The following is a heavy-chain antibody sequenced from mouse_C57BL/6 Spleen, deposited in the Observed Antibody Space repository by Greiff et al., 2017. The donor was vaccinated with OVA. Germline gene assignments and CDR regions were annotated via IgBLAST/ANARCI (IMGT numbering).Heavy chain of an antibody. D-gene: IGHD1-1*01. J-gene: IGHJ1*03. V-gene: IGHV5-6*01. CDR1: GFTFSSYG. CDR3: ARPSITTVVADWYFDV. CDR2: ISSGGSYT. Sequence: EVQLVESGGDLVKPGGSLKLSCAASGFTFSSYGMSWVRQTPDKRLEWVANISSGGSYTYYPDSVKGRFTISRDNAKNTLYLQMSSLKSEDTAMYYCARPSITTVVADWYFDVWGTGTTVTVSS.